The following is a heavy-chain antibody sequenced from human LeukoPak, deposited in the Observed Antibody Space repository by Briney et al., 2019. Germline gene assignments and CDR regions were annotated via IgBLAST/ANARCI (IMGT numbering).Heavy chain of an antibody. J-gene: IGHJ4*02. V-gene: IGHV1-69*05. Sequence: RASVKVSCKASGGTFSSYAISWVRQAPGQGLEWMGGIIPIFGTANYAQKFQGRVTITTDESTSTAYMELSSLRSEDTAVYYCARDRGSGQIEDFDYWGQGTLVTVSS. D-gene: IGHD3-16*01. CDR1: GGTFSSYA. CDR2: IIPIFGTA. CDR3: ARDRGSGQIEDFDY.